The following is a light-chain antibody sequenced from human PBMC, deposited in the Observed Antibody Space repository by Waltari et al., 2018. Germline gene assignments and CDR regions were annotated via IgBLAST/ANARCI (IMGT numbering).Light chain of an antibody. CDR1: SSNIGADYD. CDR3: QSYDSGLRGV. J-gene: IGLJ1*01. Sequence: QSVLAQPPSVSGAPGQRVTISCTGSSSNIGADYDVHWYQQLPGTAPKLGIYETRHRPSGDPDRFSGSRSGTSASLAITGLQAEDEADYYCQSYDSGLRGVFGTGTKVTVL. V-gene: IGLV1-40*01. CDR2: ETR.